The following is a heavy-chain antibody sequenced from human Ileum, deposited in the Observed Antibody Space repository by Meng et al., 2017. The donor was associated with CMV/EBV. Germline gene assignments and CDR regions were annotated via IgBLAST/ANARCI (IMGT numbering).Heavy chain of an antibody. J-gene: IGHJ5*02. V-gene: IGHV1-18*01. CDR3: ARDWFGSWFDP. D-gene: IGHD3-10*01. CDR2: ISAYNGNT. Sequence: ASVKVSCKASGYTFISYGISWVRQAPGQGLEWMGWISAYNGNTNYAQKLQGRVTMTTDTSTSTAYMELRSLRPDDKAVYYCARDWFGSWFDPWGQGTLVTVSS. CDR1: GYTFISYG.